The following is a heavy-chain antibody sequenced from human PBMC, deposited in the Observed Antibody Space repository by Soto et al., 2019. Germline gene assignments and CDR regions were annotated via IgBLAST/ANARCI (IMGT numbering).Heavy chain of an antibody. CDR1: GDSINSADYY. Sequence: QVQLQESGPGLMKPSQTLSLTCTVSGDSINSADYYWSWIRQPPGKGLEWIGRIYYSGSTYYTPSLKSRVTISIDTSKNQFSLKMTSVTAADTAVYYCARDRGSSWMYKWFDPWGQGTQVTVSS. V-gene: IGHV4-30-4*01. CDR2: IYYSGST. CDR3: ARDRGSSWMYKWFDP. D-gene: IGHD6-13*01. J-gene: IGHJ5*02.